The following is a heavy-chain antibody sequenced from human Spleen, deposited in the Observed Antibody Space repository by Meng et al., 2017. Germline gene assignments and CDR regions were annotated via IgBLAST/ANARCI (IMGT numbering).Heavy chain of an antibody. CDR2: FYYSGSP. Sequence: QVELQEPGPGLVKPSQTLSLTCTVSGDSISSGTYYWGWIRQHPGKALELIGYFYYSGSPYYNPSFTSLATISVDSSKNQFSLKLSSVTAADTAVYYCAREAWPRGYFDLWGRGTLVTVSS. CDR3: AREAWPRGYFDL. CDR1: GDSISSGTYY. V-gene: IGHV4-31*01. J-gene: IGHJ2*01.